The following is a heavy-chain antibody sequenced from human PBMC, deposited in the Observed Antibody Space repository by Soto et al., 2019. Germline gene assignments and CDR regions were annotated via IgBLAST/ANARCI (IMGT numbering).Heavy chain of an antibody. CDR2: INGGGSST. J-gene: IGHJ4*02. CDR1: GFSFSSYW. CDR3: ARTRELDYAGGGFDY. D-gene: IGHD1-7*01. V-gene: IGHV3-74*01. Sequence: GSLRLSCAASGFSFSSYWMHWVRQAPGKGLVWVSRINGGGSSTNYADSVKGRFTISRDNAKNTLYLQMNSLRAEDTAGDYCARTRELDYAGGGFDYWGQGTLVTVSS.